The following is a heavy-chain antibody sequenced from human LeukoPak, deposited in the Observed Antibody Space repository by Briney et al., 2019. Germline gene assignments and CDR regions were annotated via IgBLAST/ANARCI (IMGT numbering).Heavy chain of an antibody. J-gene: IGHJ3*02. CDR1: RYTFTSYD. V-gene: IGHV1-8*02. CDR2: MNPNSGNT. Sequence: ASVKVSCNAYRYTFTSYDINWVRQATGQGLEWMGWMNPNSGNTGYAQKFQGRVTMTRNTSISTAYMELSSLRSEDTAVYYCARDNGDGPFDIWGQGTMVTVSS. D-gene: IGHD4-17*01. CDR3: ARDNGDGPFDI.